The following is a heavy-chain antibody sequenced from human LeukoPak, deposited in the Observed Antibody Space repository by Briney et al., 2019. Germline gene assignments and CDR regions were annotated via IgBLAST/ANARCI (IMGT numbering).Heavy chain of an antibody. J-gene: IGHJ4*02. D-gene: IGHD5-24*01. CDR3: AKDPAAEMATTYFDY. CDR2: ISYDGSNK. CDR1: GFTFSNFA. Sequence: GGSLRLSCAASGFTFSNFAMSWVRQAPGKGLEWVAVISYDGSNKYYADSVKGRFTISRDNSKNTLYLQMNSLRAEDTAVYYCAKDPAAEMATTYFDYWGQGTLVTVSS. V-gene: IGHV3-30*18.